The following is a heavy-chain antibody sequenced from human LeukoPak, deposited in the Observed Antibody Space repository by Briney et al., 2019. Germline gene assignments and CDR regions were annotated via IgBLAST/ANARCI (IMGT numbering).Heavy chain of an antibody. CDR3: ARGDYYGEFDP. CDR1: GGSISSGDYY. D-gene: IGHD3-10*01. Sequence: SETLSLTCTVPGGSISSGDYYWSWIRQPPGKGLEWIGYIYCSGSTYYNPSLKSRVTISVDTSKNQFSLKLSSVTAADTAVYYCARGDYYGEFDPWGQGTLVTVSS. V-gene: IGHV4-30-4*01. CDR2: IYCSGST. J-gene: IGHJ5*02.